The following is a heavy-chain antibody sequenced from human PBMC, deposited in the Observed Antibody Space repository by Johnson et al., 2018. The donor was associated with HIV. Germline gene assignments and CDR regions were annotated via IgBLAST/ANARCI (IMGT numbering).Heavy chain of an antibody. Sequence: VQLVESGGGVVQPGRSLRLSCAASGFTFSSYAMHWVRQAPGKGLEWVAGISWSSGGIGYADSVKGRFTISRDNAENSPYLQMNTLSAEDTALYYCAKDTLYSYAFDIWGQGTMVTVSS. D-gene: IGHD2-8*01. CDR1: GFTFSSYA. CDR2: ISWSSGGI. J-gene: IGHJ3*02. V-gene: IGHV3-9*01. CDR3: AKDTLYSYAFDI.